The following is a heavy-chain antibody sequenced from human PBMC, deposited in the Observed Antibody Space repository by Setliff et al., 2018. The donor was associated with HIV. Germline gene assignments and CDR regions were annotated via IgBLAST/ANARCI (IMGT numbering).Heavy chain of an antibody. CDR2: ISSSSSTI. D-gene: IGHD3-10*01. J-gene: IGHJ4*02. CDR3: ARGPMVRGVNPIDY. CDR1: GFTFSPYS. Sequence: GGSLRLSCAASGFTFSPYSMNWVRQAPGKGLEWVSYISSSSSTIYYADSVKGRFTISRDNAKNSLYLQMNSLRAEDTAVYYCARGPMVRGVNPIDYWGQGTLVTVSS. V-gene: IGHV3-48*01.